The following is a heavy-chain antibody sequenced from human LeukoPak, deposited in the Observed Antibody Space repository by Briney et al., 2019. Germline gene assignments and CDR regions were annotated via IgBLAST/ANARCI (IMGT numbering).Heavy chain of an antibody. CDR3: AGVIGDSGDYFDY. V-gene: IGHV4-34*01. J-gene: IGHJ4*02. Sequence: NPSETLSLTCAVYGGSFSGYYWSWIRQPPGKGLEWIGEINHSGSTNCNPSLKSRVTISVDTSKNQFSLKLSSVTAADTAVYYCAGVIGDSGDYFDYWGQGTLVTVSS. CDR1: GGSFSGYY. D-gene: IGHD3-3*01. CDR2: INHSGST.